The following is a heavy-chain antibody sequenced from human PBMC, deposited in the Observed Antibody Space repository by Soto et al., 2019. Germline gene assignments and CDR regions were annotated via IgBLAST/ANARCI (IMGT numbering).Heavy chain of an antibody. CDR3: ARSRMTNGVVMIMDAFDI. D-gene: IGHD3-3*01. Sequence: EVQLVESGGGLVQPGGSLRLSCAASGFTVSSNYMSWVRQAPRKGLEWVSVIYSGGSTYYADSVKGRFTISRDNSKNTLYLQMNSLRAEDTAVYYFARSRMTNGVVMIMDAFDIWGQGTMVTVSS. CDR2: IYSGGST. J-gene: IGHJ3*02. V-gene: IGHV3-66*01. CDR1: GFTVSSNY.